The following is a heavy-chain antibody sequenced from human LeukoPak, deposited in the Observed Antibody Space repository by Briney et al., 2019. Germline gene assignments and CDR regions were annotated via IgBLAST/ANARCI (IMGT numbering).Heavy chain of an antibody. J-gene: IGHJ4*02. CDR3: ARGAAMATLPDY. CDR1: GFTFSSYA. Sequence: GGSLRLSCAASGFTFSSYAMHWVRQAPGKGLEWVAVISYDGSNKYYADSVKGRFTISRDNSKNTLYLQMNSLRAEDTAVYYCARGAAMATLPDYWGQGTLVTVSS. D-gene: IGHD5-24*01. V-gene: IGHV3-30-3*01. CDR2: ISYDGSNK.